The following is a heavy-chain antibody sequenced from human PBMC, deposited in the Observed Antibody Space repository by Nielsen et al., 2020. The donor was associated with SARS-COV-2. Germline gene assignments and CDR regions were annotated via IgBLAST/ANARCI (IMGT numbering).Heavy chain of an antibody. CDR2: IWYDGSNK. J-gene: IGHJ5*02. Sequence: SLRLSCAASGFTFSSYGMHWVRQAPGKGLEWVAVIWYDGSNKYYADSVKGRFTISRDNSKNTLYLQMNSLRAEDTAVYYCAREVDYGDYGWFDPWGQGTLVTVSS. D-gene: IGHD4-17*01. CDR3: AREVDYGDYGWFDP. CDR1: GFTFSSYG. V-gene: IGHV3-33*01.